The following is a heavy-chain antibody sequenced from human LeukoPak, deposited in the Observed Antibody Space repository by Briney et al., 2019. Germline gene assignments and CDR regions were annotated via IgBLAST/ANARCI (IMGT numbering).Heavy chain of an antibody. D-gene: IGHD5-24*01. CDR3: ARDLAGYNSFDY. Sequence: GGSLRLSCAASGFSFSSYSMNWVRQAPGKGLEWVSSIISSGTYIYYADSVKGRFTISRDNARKSLSLQMNSLRAEDTALYYCARDLAGYNSFDYWGQGTLVTVSS. J-gene: IGHJ4*02. CDR1: GFSFSSYS. V-gene: IGHV3-21*01. CDR2: IISSGTYI.